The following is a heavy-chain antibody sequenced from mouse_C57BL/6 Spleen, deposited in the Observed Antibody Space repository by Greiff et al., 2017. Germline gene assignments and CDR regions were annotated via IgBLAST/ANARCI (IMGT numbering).Heavy chain of an antibody. V-gene: IGHV1-15*01. CDR3: TRTGDGGFAY. J-gene: IGHJ3*01. Sequence: QVQLKESGAELVRPGASVTLSCKASGYTFTDYEMHWVKQTPVHGLEWIGAIDPETGGTAYNQKFKGKAILTADKSSSTAYMELRSLTSEDSAVYYCTRTGDGGFAYWGQGTLVTVSA. CDR2: IDPETGGT. CDR1: GYTFTDYE. D-gene: IGHD3-3*01.